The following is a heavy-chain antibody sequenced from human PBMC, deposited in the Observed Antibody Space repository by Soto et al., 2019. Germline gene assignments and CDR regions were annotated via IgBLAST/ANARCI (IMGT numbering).Heavy chain of an antibody. D-gene: IGHD2-15*01. CDR1: GFTFSNAW. J-gene: IGHJ6*03. Sequence: EVQLVESGGGLVKPGGSLRLSCAASGFTFSNAWMSWVRQAPGKGLEWVGRIKTNSDGGTTDYAAPVEGRFTISRDDSKNTLFLQMNSLTTEDPAVYYCTTGGRYCSDGSCSPTQNHYYYYMDVWGKGTTVTVSS. CDR3: TTGGRYCSDGSCSPTQNHYYYYMDV. CDR2: IKTNSDGGTT. V-gene: IGHV3-15*01.